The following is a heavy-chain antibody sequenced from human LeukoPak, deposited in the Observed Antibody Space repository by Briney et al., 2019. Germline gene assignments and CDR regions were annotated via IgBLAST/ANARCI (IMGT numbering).Heavy chain of an antibody. CDR2: IYTSGST. Sequence: SGTLSLTCTVSGGSISSGSYYWSWIRQPAGKGLEWIGRIYTSGSTNYNPSLKSRVTISVDTSKNQFSLKLSSVTAADTAVYYCARTSSGGYNWFDPWGQGTLVTVSS. V-gene: IGHV4-61*02. CDR1: GGSISSGSYY. D-gene: IGHD6-19*01. J-gene: IGHJ5*02. CDR3: ARTSSGGYNWFDP.